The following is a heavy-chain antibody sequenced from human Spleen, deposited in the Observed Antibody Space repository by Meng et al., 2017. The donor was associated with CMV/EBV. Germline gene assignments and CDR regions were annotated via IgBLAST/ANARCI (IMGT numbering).Heavy chain of an antibody. V-gene: IGHV4-4*02. J-gene: IGHJ4*02. CDR2: IYNSGST. CDR3: ARIERRRILKYCGSDCSTTDY. Sequence: WVREVPGKGMEWIGEIYNSGSTNNTPYIESGDAISVDKFENQFSLKLGSVTAADTAVYYCARIERRRILKYCGSDCSTTDYWGQGTLVTVSS. D-gene: IGHD2-21*02.